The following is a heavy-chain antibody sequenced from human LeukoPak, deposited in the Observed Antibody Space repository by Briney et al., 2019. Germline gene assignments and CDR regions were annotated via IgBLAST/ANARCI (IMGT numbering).Heavy chain of an antibody. D-gene: IGHD4-23*01. CDR1: GFTFSSYG. V-gene: IGHV3-30*18. Sequence: PGGSLRLSCAASGFTFSSYGMHWVRQAPGKGLEWVAVISYDGSNKYYADSVKGRFTISRDNSKNTLCLQMNSLRAEDTAVYYCAKDGDYGGNYGMDVWGQGTTVTVSS. CDR3: AKDGDYGGNYGMDV. J-gene: IGHJ6*02. CDR2: ISYDGSNK.